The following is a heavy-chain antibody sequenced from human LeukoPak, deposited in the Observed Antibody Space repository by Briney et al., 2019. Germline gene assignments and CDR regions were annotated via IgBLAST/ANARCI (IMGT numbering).Heavy chain of an antibody. CDR3: ARNFRNYYDSSGYCDY. Sequence: PGGSLRLSCAASGFTFSSYSMNWVRQAPGKGLEWVSYISSSSSTIYYADSVKGRFTISRDNAKNSLYLQMNSLRAEDTAVYYCARNFRNYYDSSGYCDYWGQGTLVTVSS. V-gene: IGHV3-48*04. CDR1: GFTFSSYS. CDR2: ISSSSSTI. D-gene: IGHD3-22*01. J-gene: IGHJ4*02.